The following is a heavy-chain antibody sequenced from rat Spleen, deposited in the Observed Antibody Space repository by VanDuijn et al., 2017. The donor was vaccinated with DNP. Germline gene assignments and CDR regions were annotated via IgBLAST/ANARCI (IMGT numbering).Heavy chain of an antibody. CDR1: GYSITSSYR. CDR3: ARHGEIRGSFDY. Sequence: EVQLQESGPGLVKPSQSLSLTCSVTGYSITSSYRWNWIRKFPGNKLEWMVYINSAGSTNYNPSLKSRISITRDTSKNQFFLQVDSVTTEDTATYYCARHGEIRGSFDYWGHGVMVTVSS. J-gene: IGHJ2*01. CDR2: INSAGST. D-gene: IGHD4-4*01. V-gene: IGHV3-3*01.